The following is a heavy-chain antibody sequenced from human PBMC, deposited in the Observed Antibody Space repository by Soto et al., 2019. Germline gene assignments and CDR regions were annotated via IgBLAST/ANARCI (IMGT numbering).Heavy chain of an antibody. CDR1: GLTFDDYT. CDR3: AKDLTLREDGMDV. Sequence: PGGSLRLSCAASGLTFDDYTMHWVRQAPGKGLEWVSLISWDGGSTYYADSVKGRFTISRDNSKNSLYLQMNSLRTEDTALYYCAKDLTLREDGMDVWGQGTTVTVSS. V-gene: IGHV3-43*01. CDR2: ISWDGGST. J-gene: IGHJ6*02.